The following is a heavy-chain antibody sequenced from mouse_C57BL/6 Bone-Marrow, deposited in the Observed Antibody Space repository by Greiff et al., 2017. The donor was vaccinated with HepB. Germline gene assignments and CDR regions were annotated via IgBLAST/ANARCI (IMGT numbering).Heavy chain of an antibody. CDR1: GYSFTDYN. CDR3: ARLYYGSPYFDY. D-gene: IGHD1-1*01. Sequence: EVNLVESGPELVKPGASVKISCKASGYSFTDYNMNWVKQSNGKSLEWIGVINPNYGTTSYNQKFKGKATLTVDQSSSTAYMQLNSLTSEDSAVYYCARLYYGSPYFDYWGQGTTLTVAS. V-gene: IGHV1-39*01. CDR2: INPNYGTT. J-gene: IGHJ2*01.